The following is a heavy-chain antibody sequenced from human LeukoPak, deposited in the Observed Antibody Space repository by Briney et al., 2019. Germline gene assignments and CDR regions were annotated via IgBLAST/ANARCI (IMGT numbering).Heavy chain of an antibody. D-gene: IGHD6-6*01. J-gene: IGHJ4*02. CDR2: ISSTSSYI. V-gene: IGHV3-21*01. CDR1: GFTFSSYA. Sequence: PGGSLRLSCAASGFTFSSYAMSWVRQAPGKGLEWVSSISSTSSYIYYADSVKGRFTISRDNAKNSLYLQMNSLRVADTAVYYCARKSSSLGYYFDYWGQGTLVTVPS. CDR3: ARKSSSLGYYFDY.